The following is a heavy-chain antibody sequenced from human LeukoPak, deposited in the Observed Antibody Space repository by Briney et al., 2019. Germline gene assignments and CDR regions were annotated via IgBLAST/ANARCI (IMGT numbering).Heavy chain of an antibody. CDR1: GFTFSSYA. CDR2: ISGSGGST. J-gene: IGHJ6*02. V-gene: IGHV3-23*01. CDR3: AKTAGDSTPYYYYYYGMDV. D-gene: IGHD6-13*01. Sequence: PGGSLRLSCAASGFTFSSYAMSWVRQAPGKGLEWVSAISGSGGSTYYADSVKGRFTISRDSSKNTLYLQMNSLRAEDTAVYYCAKTAGDSTPYYYYYYGMDVWGQGTTVTVSS.